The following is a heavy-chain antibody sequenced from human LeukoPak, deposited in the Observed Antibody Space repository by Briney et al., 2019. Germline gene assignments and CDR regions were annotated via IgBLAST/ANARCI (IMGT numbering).Heavy chain of an antibody. D-gene: IGHD2-2*02. CDR3: AREIPDIVVVPAAIGWFDP. V-gene: IGHV4-34*01. J-gene: IGHJ5*02. CDR1: GGSFSGYY. CDR2: INHSGST. Sequence: SETLSLTCAVYGGSFSGYYWSWIRQPPGKGLEWIGEINHSGSTNCNPSLKSRVTISVDTSKNQFSLKLSPVTAADTAVYYCAREIPDIVVVPAAIGWFDPWGQGTLVTVSS.